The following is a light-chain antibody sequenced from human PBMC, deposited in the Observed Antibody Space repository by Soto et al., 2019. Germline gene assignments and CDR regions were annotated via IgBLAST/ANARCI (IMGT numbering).Light chain of an antibody. CDR3: RHVNSFPST. CDR1: QVISSH. Sequence: DIQITQSPSTLSASVGDRVTINYRASQVISSHLAWYQQKPGKAPKLLIYAASTLQTGVPSRFSGCGSVTEFTLTLSCLQSGDFPSYYCRHVNSFPSTFGQGTRLDIK. CDR2: AAS. V-gene: IGKV1-9*01. J-gene: IGKJ5*01.